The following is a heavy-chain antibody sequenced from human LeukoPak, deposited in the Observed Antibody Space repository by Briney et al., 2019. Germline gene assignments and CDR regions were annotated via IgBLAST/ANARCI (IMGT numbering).Heavy chain of an antibody. V-gene: IGHV3-53*01. CDR1: GFTVSSNY. D-gene: IGHD2-15*01. Sequence: GGSLRLSCAASGFTVSSNYMSWVRQAPGKGLEWVSVIYAGGSTYYADSVKGRFTISRDNSKNTLYLQMSSLRAEDTAVYYYARGFCSGGSCYDFDYWGQGTLVTVSS. J-gene: IGHJ4*02. CDR3: ARGFCSGGSCYDFDY. CDR2: IYAGGST.